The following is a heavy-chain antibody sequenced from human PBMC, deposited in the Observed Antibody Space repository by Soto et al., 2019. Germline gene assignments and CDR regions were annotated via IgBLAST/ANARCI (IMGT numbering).Heavy chain of an antibody. CDR1: GGSVSSGAYY. CDR3: ARQVNSGTYDH. Sequence: PSETLSLTCTVSGGSVSSGAYYWGWFRQPPGKGLEWIGNIYYTGTTYYNPSLKSRVTISVDTSKNQFSLKVNSVTAADTTVYYCARQVNSGTYDHWGQGTLVTVSS. J-gene: IGHJ5*02. V-gene: IGHV4-39*01. CDR2: IYYTGTT. D-gene: IGHD1-26*01.